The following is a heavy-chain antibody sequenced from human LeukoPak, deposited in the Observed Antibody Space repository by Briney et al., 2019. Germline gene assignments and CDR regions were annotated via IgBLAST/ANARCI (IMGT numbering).Heavy chain of an antibody. CDR1: GGTFSSYA. V-gene: IGHV1-69*05. CDR3: ARLDAFDI. Sequence: SVKVSCKASGGTFSSYAISWVRQAPGQGLEWMGGTIPIFGTANYAQKFQGRVTITTDESTSTAYMDLLRSEDAAVYYCARLDAFDIWGQGTMVTVSS. J-gene: IGHJ3*02. CDR2: TIPIFGTA.